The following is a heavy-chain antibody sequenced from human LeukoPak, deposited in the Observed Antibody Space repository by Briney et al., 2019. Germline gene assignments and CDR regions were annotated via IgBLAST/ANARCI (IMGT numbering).Heavy chain of an antibody. D-gene: IGHD4-23*01. CDR2: ISGSGGST. CDR1: GFTFSSDA. V-gene: IGHV3-23*01. J-gene: IGHJ3*02. CDR3: ATLTGGDDAFDI. Sequence: GGSLRLSCAASGFTFSSDAMSWVRQAPGKGLEWVSAISGSGGSTYYADSVKGRFTISRDNSKNTLYLQMNSLRAEDTAVYYCATLTGGDDAFDIWGQGTMVTVSS.